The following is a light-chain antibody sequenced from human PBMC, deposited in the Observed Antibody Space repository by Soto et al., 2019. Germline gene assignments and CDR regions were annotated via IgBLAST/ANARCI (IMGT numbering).Light chain of an antibody. CDR1: QSVLYSSNNKNY. CDR3: QQYYSTPVT. Sequence: DIVMTQSPDSLAVSLGERATINCMSSQSVLYSSNNKNYLAWYQQKPGQPPKLLIYWASTRESGVPDRFSGSGSGTDFTLTISSLQAEDVAVYYCQQYYSTPVTFGGGTKVEIK. CDR2: WAS. V-gene: IGKV4-1*01. J-gene: IGKJ4*01.